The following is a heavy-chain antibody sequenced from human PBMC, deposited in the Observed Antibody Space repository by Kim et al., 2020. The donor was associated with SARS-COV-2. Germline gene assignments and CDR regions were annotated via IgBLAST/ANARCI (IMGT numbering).Heavy chain of an antibody. J-gene: IGHJ6*02. CDR2: INHSGST. Sequence: SETLSLTCAVYGGSFSGYYWSWIRQPPGKGLEWIGEINHSGSTNYNPSLKSRVTISVDTSKNQFSLKLSSVTAADTAVYYCARRLLESEKDGMDVWGQGTTVTVSS. D-gene: IGHD3-3*01. V-gene: IGHV4-34*01. CDR1: GGSFSGYY. CDR3: ARRLLESEKDGMDV.